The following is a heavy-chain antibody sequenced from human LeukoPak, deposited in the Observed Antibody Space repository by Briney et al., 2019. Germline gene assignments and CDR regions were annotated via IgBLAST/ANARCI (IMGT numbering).Heavy chain of an antibody. J-gene: IGHJ4*03. CDR2: VNHRGDT. V-gene: IGHV4-34*01. CDR1: DGSFTGYY. CDR3: ARGPTISETGYFDY. D-gene: IGHD1-1*01. Sequence: SETLSLTCAVYDGSFTGYYWSWIRQSPGKGLQWIAEVNHRGDTNYNPSVKGRVTISVDTSKNQFSLKVTSLTAADTAVYYCARGPTISETGYFDYWGQGTLVTVSS.